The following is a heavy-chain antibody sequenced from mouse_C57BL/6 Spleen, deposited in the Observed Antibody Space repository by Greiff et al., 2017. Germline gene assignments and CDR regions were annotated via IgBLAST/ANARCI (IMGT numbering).Heavy chain of an antibody. Sequence: QVQLQQPGAELVRPGSSVKLSCKASGYTFTSYWMDWVKQRPGQGLEWIGNIYPSDSETHYNQKFKDKATLTVDKSSSTAYMQLSSRTSEDSAVYYCARRIYYYGSSYWYFDVWGTGTTVTVSS. CDR2: IYPSDSET. D-gene: IGHD1-1*01. J-gene: IGHJ1*03. CDR1: GYTFTSYW. V-gene: IGHV1-61*01. CDR3: ARRIYYYGSSYWYFDV.